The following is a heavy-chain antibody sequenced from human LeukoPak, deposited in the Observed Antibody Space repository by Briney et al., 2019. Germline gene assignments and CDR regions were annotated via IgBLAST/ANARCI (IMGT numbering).Heavy chain of an antibody. CDR3: ARAGRGGYSYYMDV. CDR1: GYTFTDQY. J-gene: IGHJ6*03. CDR2: INPNSGST. Sequence: ASVKVSCKASGYTFTDQYMHWVRQAPGQGLEWMGWINPNSGSTNYAQKFQGRVTMTRDTSINTAYMELSRLRSDDTAVYYCARAGRGGYSYYMDVWGKGTTVTISS. V-gene: IGHV1-2*02. D-gene: IGHD2-15*01.